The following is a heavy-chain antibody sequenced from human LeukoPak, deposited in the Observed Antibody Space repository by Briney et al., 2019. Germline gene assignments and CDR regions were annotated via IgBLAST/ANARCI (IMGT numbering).Heavy chain of an antibody. CDR3: ARQKYYYGSESFYPFDY. D-gene: IGHD3-10*01. V-gene: IGHV4-39*01. J-gene: IGHJ4*02. CDR2: ISYSGTI. CDR1: GDSISSGSYY. Sequence: PSETLSLTCSVSGDSISSGSYYWGWIRQPPGKGLEWIGSISYSGTIYYNPSLKSRVAISVDTSKNQFSLKLNSVAAADTAVYFCARQKYYYGSESFYPFDYWGQGTLVTVSS.